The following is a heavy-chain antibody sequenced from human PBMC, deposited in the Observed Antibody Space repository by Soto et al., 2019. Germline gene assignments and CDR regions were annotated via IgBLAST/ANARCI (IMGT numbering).Heavy chain of an antibody. CDR1: GGSIDNSHSF. Sequence: SETLSLTYDVSGGSIDNSHSFWGWVRQPPGRGLEFLGSVYYSGSTYYNPSLKSRVTISVDTSKNQFSLKLSSVTAADTAVYYCAREALRGPHYGSGREYGMDVWGQGTTVT. CDR3: AREALRGPHYGSGREYGMDV. V-gene: IGHV4-39*07. D-gene: IGHD3-10*01. J-gene: IGHJ6*01. CDR2: VYYSGST.